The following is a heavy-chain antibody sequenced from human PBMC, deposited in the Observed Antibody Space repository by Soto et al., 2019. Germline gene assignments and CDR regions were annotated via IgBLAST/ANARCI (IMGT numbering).Heavy chain of an antibody. D-gene: IGHD2-2*01. V-gene: IGHV4-59*01. CDR3: ARAIVVVPAAMWYFDY. Sequence: PSETLSLTCTVSGGSISSYYWSWIRQPPGKGLEWIGYIYYSGSTNYNPSLKSRVTTSVDTSKNQFSLKLSSVTAADTAVYYCARAIVVVPAAMWYFDYWGQGTLVTVSS. CDR2: IYYSGST. J-gene: IGHJ4*02. CDR1: GGSISSYY.